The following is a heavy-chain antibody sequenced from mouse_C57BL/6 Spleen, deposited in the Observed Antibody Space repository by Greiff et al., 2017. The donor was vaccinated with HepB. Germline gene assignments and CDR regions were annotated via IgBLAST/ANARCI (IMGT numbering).Heavy chain of an antibody. CDR2: IYPSDSET. J-gene: IGHJ2*01. CDR3: ARRDYDVPYYFDY. CDR1: GYTFTSYW. D-gene: IGHD2-4*01. V-gene: IGHV1-61*01. Sequence: VQLQQPGAELVRPGSSVKLSCKASGYTFTSYWMDWVKQRPGQGLEWIGNIYPSDSETHYNQKFKDKATLTVDKSSSTAYMQLSSLTSEDSAVYYCARRDYDVPYYFDYWGQGTTLTVSS.